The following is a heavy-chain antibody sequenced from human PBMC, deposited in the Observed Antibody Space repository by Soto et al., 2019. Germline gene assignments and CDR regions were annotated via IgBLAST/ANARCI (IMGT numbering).Heavy chain of an antibody. V-gene: IGHV4-39*01. D-gene: IGHD3-10*01. CDR3: ARLSKWFGESAIDY. Sequence: QLQLQESGPGLVKPSETLSLTCTVSGGSISSSSYYWGWIRQPPGKGLEWIGSIYYSGSTYYNPSLKSRVTISVDTSKNQFSLKLSSVTAADTAVYYCARLSKWFGESAIDYWGQGTLVTVSS. CDR2: IYYSGST. J-gene: IGHJ4*02. CDR1: GGSISSSSYY.